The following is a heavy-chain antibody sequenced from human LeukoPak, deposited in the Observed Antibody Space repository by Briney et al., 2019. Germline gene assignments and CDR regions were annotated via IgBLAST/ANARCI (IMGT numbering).Heavy chain of an antibody. CDR3: ARVNSYGYRSGDAFDI. CDR1: GYTFTGYY. D-gene: IGHD5-18*01. V-gene: IGHV1-2*02. J-gene: IGHJ3*02. Sequence: ASVKVSCKASGYTFTGYYMHWVRQAPGQGLEWMGWINPNSGGTNYAQKFQGRVTMTRDTSISTAYMELSRLRSDDTAVYYCARVNSYGYRSGDAFDIWGQGTMVTVSS. CDR2: INPNSGGT.